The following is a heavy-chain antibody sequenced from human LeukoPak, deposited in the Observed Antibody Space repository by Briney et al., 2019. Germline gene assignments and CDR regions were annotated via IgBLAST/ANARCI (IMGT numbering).Heavy chain of an antibody. CDR3: ARDSYDILTGYQDWFDP. CDR1: GYTFTSYG. D-gene: IGHD3-9*01. Sequence: ASVKVSCKASGYTFTSYGISWVRQAPGQGLEWMGWISAYNGNTNYAQKLQGRVTMTTDTSTSTAYMELRSLRSGDTAVYYCARDSYDILTGYQDWFDPWGQGTLVTVSS. J-gene: IGHJ5*02. CDR2: ISAYNGNT. V-gene: IGHV1-18*04.